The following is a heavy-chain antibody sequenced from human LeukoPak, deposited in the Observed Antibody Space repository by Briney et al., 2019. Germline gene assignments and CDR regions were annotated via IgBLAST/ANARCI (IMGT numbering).Heavy chain of an antibody. V-gene: IGHV4-59*01. CDR2: IYYSGST. Sequence: PSETLSLTCTVSGGSFSSYYWSWIRQPPGKGLEWIGYIYYSGSTNYNPPLKSRVAIYVHTSNNQVSLKLSSVTAGDTAVCYCARVGRTTHDAFDIWGQGTMVTVSS. CDR1: GGSFSSYY. D-gene: IGHD4-11*01. J-gene: IGHJ3*02. CDR3: ARVGRTTHDAFDI.